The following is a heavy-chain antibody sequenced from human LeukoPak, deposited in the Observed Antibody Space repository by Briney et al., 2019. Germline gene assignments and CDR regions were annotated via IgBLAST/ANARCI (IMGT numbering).Heavy chain of an antibody. Sequence: GGSLRLSCAASGFTVSAYAMAWVRQAPGKGLEWVSTIYDDNTYYADSVKGRFAISRDNSENTLYLQMNSLRPEDSALYYCARDGGGGYNQIDYWGQGTLVAVSS. CDR1: GFTVSAYA. CDR3: ARDGGGGYNQIDY. V-gene: IGHV3-23*01. J-gene: IGHJ4*02. CDR2: IYDDNT. D-gene: IGHD5-24*01.